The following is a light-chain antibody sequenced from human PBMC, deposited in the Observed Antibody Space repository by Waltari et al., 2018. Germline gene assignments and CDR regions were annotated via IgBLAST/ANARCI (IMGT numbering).Light chain of an antibody. CDR1: DMASKS. Sequence: SYVLTQPPSVSVAPGPTARITCGGNDMASKSVHWNQQKPGQAPVGVVYDDTDRPSGIPGRFSGSNSGNTATLIISRVEAGDEADYYCQVWDSGSHHVLFGGGTKLTVL. CDR2: DDT. CDR3: QVWDSGSHHVL. V-gene: IGLV3-21*02. J-gene: IGLJ2*01.